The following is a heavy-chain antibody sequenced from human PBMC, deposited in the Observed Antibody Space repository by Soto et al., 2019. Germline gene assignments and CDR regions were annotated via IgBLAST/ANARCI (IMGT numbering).Heavy chain of an antibody. Sequence: SETLSLTCTVSGGSVSSGSYYWSWIRQPPGKGLEWIGYIYYSGSTNYNPSLKSRVTISVDTSKNQFSLKLSSVAAADTAVYYCARVAYYYDSSGPAPDWGQGTPVTVSS. CDR3: ARVAYYYDSSGPAPD. D-gene: IGHD3-22*01. CDR1: GGSVSSGSYY. J-gene: IGHJ4*02. CDR2: IYYSGST. V-gene: IGHV4-61*01.